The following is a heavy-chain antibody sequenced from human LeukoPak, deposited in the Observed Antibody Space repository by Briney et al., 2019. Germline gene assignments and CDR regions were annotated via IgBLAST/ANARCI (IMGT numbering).Heavy chain of an antibody. CDR2: IYPGDSDT. V-gene: IGHV5-51*01. Sequence: GESLKISCQGSGYSFTSYWIGWVRQMPGKGLEWMGIIYPGDSDTRYSPSFQGQVTISADKSISTAYLQWSSLKASDTAMYYCARLPSYSSSWYPLDNWFDPWGQGTLVTVSS. CDR3: ARLPSYSSSWYPLDNWFDP. CDR1: GYSFTSYW. J-gene: IGHJ5*02. D-gene: IGHD6-13*01.